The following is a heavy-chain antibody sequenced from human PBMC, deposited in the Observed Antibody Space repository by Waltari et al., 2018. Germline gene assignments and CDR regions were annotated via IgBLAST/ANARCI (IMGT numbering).Heavy chain of an antibody. V-gene: IGHV4-38-2*01. D-gene: IGHD6-13*01. CDR3: SRHPDLSIAAAVDY. CDR1: GYSISSGYY. J-gene: IGHJ4*02. CDR2: IYHSGST. Sequence: QVQLQESGPGLVKPSETLSLPGAVCGYSISSGYYWGWIRQPPGKRLEWIGSIYHSGSTSNTPSLKSRVTISVDTPKNQCSLKLSSVTAADTAVYYCSRHPDLSIAAAVDYWGQGTLFTVSS.